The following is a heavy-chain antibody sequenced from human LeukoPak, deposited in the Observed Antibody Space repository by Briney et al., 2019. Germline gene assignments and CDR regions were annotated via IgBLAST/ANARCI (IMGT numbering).Heavy chain of an antibody. Sequence: GGSLRLSCVASRSFSDHYMDWVRQAPGKGLEWIGRTKNRGESHITQYAASVNGRFTASRDDSKNSLYLQMNNLKTEDTAVYYSARDTDTAMDVWGQGTTVTVSS. J-gene: IGHJ6*02. CDR2: TKNRGESHIT. V-gene: IGHV3-72*01. CDR3: ARDTDTAMDV. CDR1: RSFSDHY.